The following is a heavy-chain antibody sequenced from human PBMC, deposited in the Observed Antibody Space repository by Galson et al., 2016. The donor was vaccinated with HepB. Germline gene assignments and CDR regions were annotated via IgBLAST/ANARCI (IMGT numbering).Heavy chain of an antibody. V-gene: IGHV4-39*02. D-gene: IGHD2-21*01. CDR2: VFSGGST. Sequence: SETLSLTCKVSGGSISSYSYYWGWIRQPPGKGLEWIGSVFSGGSTSSNPSLGSRVTISVDTSSNHFSLRLTSVTAADTAVYYCARGACGGWGQGTLVTVSS. CDR1: GGSISSYSYY. J-gene: IGHJ4*02. CDR3: ARGACGG.